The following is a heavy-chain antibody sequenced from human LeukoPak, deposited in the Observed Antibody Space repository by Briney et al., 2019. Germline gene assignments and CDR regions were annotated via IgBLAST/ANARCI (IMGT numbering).Heavy chain of an antibody. Sequence: GGSLRLSCAASGFTFSSYAMSWVRQPPGKGLEWVSTISGSGGGTYYADSVKGRFTISRDNSKNTLYLQMNSLRPEDTAVYYCAGYFCSGGSRYRYFDYWGQGTLVTVFS. J-gene: IGHJ4*02. CDR3: AGYFCSGGSRYRYFDY. D-gene: IGHD2-15*01. CDR2: ISGSGGGT. CDR1: GFTFSSYA. V-gene: IGHV3-23*01.